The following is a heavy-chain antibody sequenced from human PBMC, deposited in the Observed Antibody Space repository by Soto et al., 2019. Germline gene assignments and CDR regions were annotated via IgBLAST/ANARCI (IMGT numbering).Heavy chain of an antibody. Sequence: PGESLKSSCKASVYSFTNYWIGWVRQMCGKGLQWMGIIYLVDSHALYSPSFQDHFTMSSATSISTSSLHWISLRASDPANYYCARPYRGVPNVHFDVWAQGTMVTVS. CDR2: IYLVDSHA. J-gene: IGHJ3*01. D-gene: IGHD1-26*01. CDR3: ARPYRGVPNVHFDV. CDR1: VYSFTNYW. V-gene: IGHV5-51*01.